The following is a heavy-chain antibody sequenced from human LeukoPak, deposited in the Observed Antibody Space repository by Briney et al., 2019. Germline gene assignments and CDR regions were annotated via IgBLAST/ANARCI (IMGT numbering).Heavy chain of an antibody. D-gene: IGHD2-2*02. CDR2: IIPIFGTA. J-gene: IGHJ5*02. Sequence: SVTVPCKASRGTFSSYAISWVRQAPGQGLEWMGGIIPIFGTANYAQKFQGRVTITADESTSTAYMELSSLRSEDTAVYYCARDRPGRYCSSTSCYTASPFDPWGQGTLVIVSS. V-gene: IGHV1-69*13. CDR1: RGTFSSYA. CDR3: ARDRPGRYCSSTSCYTASPFDP.